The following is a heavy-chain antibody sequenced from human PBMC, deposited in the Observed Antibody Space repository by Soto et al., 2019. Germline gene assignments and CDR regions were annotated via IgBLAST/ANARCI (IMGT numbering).Heavy chain of an antibody. CDR2: IYYSGST. J-gene: IGHJ3*01. Sequence: SETLSLTCTVSGGSISRYYWSWIRQPPGKGLEWIGYIYYSGSTNYNPSLKSRVTISVDTSKNQFSLKLSSVTAADTAVYYCARDGRSPYCSGGSCYFDWHVFAFWGQGTMVTV. CDR1: GGSISRYY. CDR3: ARDGRSPYCSGGSCYFDWHVFAF. D-gene: IGHD2-15*01. V-gene: IGHV4-59*01.